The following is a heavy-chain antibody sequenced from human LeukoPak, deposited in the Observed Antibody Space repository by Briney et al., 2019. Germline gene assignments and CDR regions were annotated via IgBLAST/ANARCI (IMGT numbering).Heavy chain of an antibody. CDR1: GGSISSGGYY. Sequence: TSETLSLTCTVSGGSISSGGYYWSWIRQHPGKGLEWIGYIYYSGSTYYNPSLKSRVTISVDTSKNQFSLKLSSVTAADTAVYYCARGDNYVWGSYRYYYFDYWGQGTLVTVSS. CDR3: ARGDNYVWGSYRYYYFDY. J-gene: IGHJ4*02. V-gene: IGHV4-31*03. D-gene: IGHD3-16*02. CDR2: IYYSGST.